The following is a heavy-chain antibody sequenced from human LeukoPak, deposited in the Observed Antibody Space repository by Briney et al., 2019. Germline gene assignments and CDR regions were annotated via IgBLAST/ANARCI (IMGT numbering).Heavy chain of an antibody. Sequence: ASVKVSCKASGYTFTGYYMHWVRQAPGQGLEWMGWINPNSGGANYAQKFQGRVTMTRDTSISTAYMELSRLRSDDTAVYYCARERGSGCYFYYWGQGTRSPSPQ. CDR2: INPNSGGA. V-gene: IGHV1-2*02. D-gene: IGHD6-19*01. J-gene: IGHJ4*02. CDR3: ARERGSGCYFYY. CDR1: GYTFTGYY.